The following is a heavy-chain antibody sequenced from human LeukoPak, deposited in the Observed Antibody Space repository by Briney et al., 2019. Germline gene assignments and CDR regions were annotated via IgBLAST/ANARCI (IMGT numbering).Heavy chain of an antibody. CDR1: GYTFTSYG. Sequence: ASVKVSCKASGYTFTSYGISWVRQAPGQGLEWMGWISAYNGNTNYAQKFQGRVTITRNTSISTAYMELSSLRSEDTAVYYCARGRTLSTMYNWFDPWGQGTLVTVSS. V-gene: IGHV1-18*01. J-gene: IGHJ5*02. D-gene: IGHD3-3*01. CDR2: ISAYNGNT. CDR3: ARGRTLSTMYNWFDP.